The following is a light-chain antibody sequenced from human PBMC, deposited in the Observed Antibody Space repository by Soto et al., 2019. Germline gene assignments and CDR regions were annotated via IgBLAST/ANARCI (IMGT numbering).Light chain of an antibody. CDR2: DAS. CDR1: QRVSSH. V-gene: IGKV3-11*01. J-gene: IGKJ1*01. CDR3: QQRSNWPPT. Sequence: ETVMTQSPATLSVSPGDTATLSCRASQRVSSHLAWYQQKPGQAPRLLIYDASNRATGIPARFSGGGSGTDFTLTISSLEPEDFAVYYCQQRSNWPPTFGQGTKVDIK.